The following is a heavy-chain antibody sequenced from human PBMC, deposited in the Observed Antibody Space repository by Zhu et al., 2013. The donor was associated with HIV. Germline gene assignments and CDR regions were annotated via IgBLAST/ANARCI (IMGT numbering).Heavy chain of an antibody. CDR1: GGPFNSYV. J-gene: IGHJ6*02. Sequence: QVQLVQSGAEVKKPGSSVKVSCKASGGPFNSYVINWVRQAPGQGLEWIGGIILVFNGANYAEKFQGRVTITADASTSTVYMELTSVTSEDTATYYCARGDRGSSVGLGLLYALDVWGQGDHGHRLL. V-gene: IGHV1-69*19. D-gene: IGHD1-26*01. CDR2: IILVFNGA. CDR3: ARGDRGSSVGLGLLYALDV.